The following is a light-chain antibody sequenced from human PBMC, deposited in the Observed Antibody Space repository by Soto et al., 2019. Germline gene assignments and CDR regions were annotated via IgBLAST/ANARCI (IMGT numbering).Light chain of an antibody. CDR2: KVS. V-gene: IGLV2-8*01. Sequence: QSALTQPPSTSGSPGQSVTISCTGTSSDVGGYDFVSWYQHHPGKAPKLMVYKVSQRPSGVPDRFSGSKSGNTASLTVSGLQAEDEADYYCSSYAGSNNPFVFGTGTKLTVL. J-gene: IGLJ1*01. CDR1: SSDVGGYDF. CDR3: SSYAGSNNPFV.